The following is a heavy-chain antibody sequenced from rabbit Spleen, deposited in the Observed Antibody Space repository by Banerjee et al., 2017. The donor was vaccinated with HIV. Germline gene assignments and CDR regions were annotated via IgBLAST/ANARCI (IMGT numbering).Heavy chain of an antibody. CDR3: ARNYVNAFDP. Sequence: QEQVVESGGGLVKPEGSLKLSCTASGFSFSSNWICWVRQAPGKGLEWIACIDTNDGDTDYANWPKGRFTISKTSSTTVTLQMTSLTAADTATYFCARNYVNAFDPWGQGTLVTVS. V-gene: IGHV1S45*01. D-gene: IGHD1-1*01. CDR1: GFSFSSNW. J-gene: IGHJ2*01. CDR2: IDTNDGDT.